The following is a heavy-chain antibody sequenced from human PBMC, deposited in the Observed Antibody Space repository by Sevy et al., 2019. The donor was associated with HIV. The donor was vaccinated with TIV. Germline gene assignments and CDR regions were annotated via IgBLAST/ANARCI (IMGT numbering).Heavy chain of an antibody. Sequence: ASVKVSCKVSGYTLTQFSMHWVRQDPGKGLEWMGSFDPEDGETIYAQKFQGRVTMTEDRSTDTAYMQLTSLRSEDTAVFFCAITKDYYDSSGYPFDYWGLGTLVTVSS. V-gene: IGHV1-24*01. J-gene: IGHJ4*02. D-gene: IGHD3-22*01. CDR1: GYTLTQFS. CDR3: AITKDYYDSSGYPFDY. CDR2: FDPEDGET.